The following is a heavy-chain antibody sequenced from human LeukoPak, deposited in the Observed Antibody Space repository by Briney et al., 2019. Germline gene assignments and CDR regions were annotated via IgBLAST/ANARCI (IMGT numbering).Heavy chain of an antibody. D-gene: IGHD2-2*01. CDR2: ISSSSSYI. V-gene: IGHV3-11*06. CDR3: ARDLRYCSSTSCPVGQH. Sequence: PGGSLRLSCAASGFTFSDYYMSWIRQAPGKGLEWVSSISSSSSYIYYADSVKGRFTISRDNAKNSLYLQMNSLRAEDTAVYYCARDLRYCSSTSCPVGQHWGQGTLVTVSS. CDR1: GFTFSDYY. J-gene: IGHJ1*01.